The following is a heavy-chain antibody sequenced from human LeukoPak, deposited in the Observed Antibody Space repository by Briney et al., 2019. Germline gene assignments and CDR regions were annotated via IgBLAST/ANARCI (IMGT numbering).Heavy chain of an antibody. D-gene: IGHD3-22*01. CDR1: GGSISTSSYY. Sequence: SETLSLTCTVSGGSISTSSYYWGWVRQPPGKGLEWIGNIFYSGSTYYSPSLKSRVTISLDTSKNQFSLKLSSVTAADTAVYYCARDRDYYDSSGAIDYWGQGTLVTVSS. CDR3: ARDRDYYDSSGAIDY. V-gene: IGHV4-39*07. J-gene: IGHJ4*02. CDR2: IFYSGST.